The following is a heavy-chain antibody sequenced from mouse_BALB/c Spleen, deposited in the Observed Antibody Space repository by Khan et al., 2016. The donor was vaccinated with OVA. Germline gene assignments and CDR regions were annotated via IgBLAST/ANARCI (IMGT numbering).Heavy chain of an antibody. V-gene: IGHV3-2*02. Sequence: EVQLQESGPGLVKPSQTLSLTCTVTGYSITSDYAWSWIRQFPGNKLEWMGLISYSGNTNYNASLKSRSSSNRDTSKNQFFMQLISVTTEDTATYYCARVYGRDFDYWGQGTTLTVSS. CDR3: ARVYGRDFDY. J-gene: IGHJ2*01. CDR2: ISYSGNT. D-gene: IGHD1-1*01. CDR1: GYSITSDYA.